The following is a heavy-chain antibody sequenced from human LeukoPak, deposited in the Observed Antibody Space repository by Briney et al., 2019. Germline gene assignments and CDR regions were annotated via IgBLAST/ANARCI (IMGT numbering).Heavy chain of an antibody. Sequence: GGSLRLSCAASEFSVGSNYMTWVRQAPGKGLEWISYISGHSSTIYFADSVKGRFTVARDNAKNSLYLQMNSLRAEDTAVYYCARAGMETDPLDYYYYMDVWGKGTTVTVSS. D-gene: IGHD5-18*01. V-gene: IGHV3-48*04. J-gene: IGHJ6*03. CDR2: ISGHSSTI. CDR1: EFSVGSNY. CDR3: ARAGMETDPLDYYYYMDV.